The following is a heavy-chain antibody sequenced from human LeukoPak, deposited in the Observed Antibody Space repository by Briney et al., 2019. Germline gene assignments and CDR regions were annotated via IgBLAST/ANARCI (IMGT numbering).Heavy chain of an antibody. D-gene: IGHD3-10*01. CDR1: GGSFSGYY. J-gene: IGHJ4*02. CDR3: ARDIGELEGYGDCVDY. CDR2: INHSGST. V-gene: IGHV4-34*01. Sequence: SETLSLTCAVYGGSFSGYYWSWIRQPPGKGLEWIGEINHSGSTNYNPSLKSRVTISVDTSKNQFSLKLSSVTAADTAVYYCARDIGELEGYGDCVDYWGQGTLVTVSS.